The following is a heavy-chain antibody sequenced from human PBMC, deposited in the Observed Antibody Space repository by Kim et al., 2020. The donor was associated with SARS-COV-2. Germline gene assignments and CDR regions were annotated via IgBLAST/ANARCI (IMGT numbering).Heavy chain of an antibody. CDR2: ISSSSSTI. Sequence: GGSLRLSCAASGFTFSSYSMNWVRQAPGKGLEWVSYISSSSSTIYYADSVKGRFTISRDNAKNSLYLQMNSLRDEDTAVYYCARDSLYYDSSGYAYYYGMDVWGQGTTVTVSS. D-gene: IGHD3-22*01. V-gene: IGHV3-48*02. CDR1: GFTFSSYS. CDR3: ARDSLYYDSSGYAYYYGMDV. J-gene: IGHJ6*02.